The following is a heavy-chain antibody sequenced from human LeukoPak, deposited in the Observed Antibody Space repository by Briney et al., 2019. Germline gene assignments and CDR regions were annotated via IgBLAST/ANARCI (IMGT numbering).Heavy chain of an antibody. D-gene: IGHD3-9*01. V-gene: IGHV3-33*01. J-gene: IGHJ4*02. CDR2: IWYDGNNK. CDR3: ARSTSSEYDIYHFDY. CDR1: GFTFSSYG. Sequence: PGGSLRLSCAASGFTFSSYGMHGVRQAPGKGLEWVAVIWYDGNNKYYADSVKGRFTISRDNSKNTLHLQMNSLRAEDTAVYYCARSTSSEYDIYHFDYWGQGTLVTVSS.